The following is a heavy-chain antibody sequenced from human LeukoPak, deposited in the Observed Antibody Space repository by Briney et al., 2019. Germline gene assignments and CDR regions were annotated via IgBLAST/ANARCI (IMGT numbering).Heavy chain of an antibody. Sequence: GGPLRLSCAASGFIYSNYEMHWVRQPPGKELEWVAYISDHGKSRNYADSVKGRFAISRDNAKNSLYLQMNSLRVEDTAVYFCARARIAAPLLDYWGQGSLVTVSS. D-gene: IGHD6-13*01. V-gene: IGHV3-48*03. CDR3: ARARIAAPLLDY. J-gene: IGHJ4*02. CDR1: GFIYSNYE. CDR2: ISDHGKSR.